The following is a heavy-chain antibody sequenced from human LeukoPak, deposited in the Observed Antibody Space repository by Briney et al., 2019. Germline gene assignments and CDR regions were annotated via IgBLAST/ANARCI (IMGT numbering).Heavy chain of an antibody. J-gene: IGHJ5*02. V-gene: IGHV3-48*02. Sequence: PGGSLRLSCAASGFPFSTYSMTWVRQAPGKGLEWLSYIKYSSRTIFYAESVRGRLTISRDNAKNSLFLQMNSLRDEDTAVYYCASAGSTTLSNWFDHWGQGSLVIVSS. CDR3: ASAGSTTLSNWFDH. CDR1: GFPFSTYS. CDR2: IKYSSRTI. D-gene: IGHD1-1*01.